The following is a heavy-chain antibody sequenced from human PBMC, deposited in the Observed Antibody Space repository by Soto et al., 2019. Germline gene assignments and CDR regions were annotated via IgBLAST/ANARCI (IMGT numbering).Heavy chain of an antibody. CDR3: ARGGPGKRNYYYYYGMDV. CDR1: GYTFTGYY. CDR2: INPKSGGT. Sequence: ASVKVSCKASGYTFTGYYIYWVRQAPGQGLEWMGWINPKSGGTIYAQKFQGRVTMTRDASINTAFMDLSRLRSDDTAVYYCARGGPGKRNYYYYYGMDVWGQGTTVTVSS. V-gene: IGHV1-2*02. J-gene: IGHJ6*02.